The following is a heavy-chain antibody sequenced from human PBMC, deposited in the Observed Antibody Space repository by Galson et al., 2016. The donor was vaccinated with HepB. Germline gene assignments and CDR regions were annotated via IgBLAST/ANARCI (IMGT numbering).Heavy chain of an antibody. V-gene: IGHV3-49*03. J-gene: IGHJ4*02. CDR2: IRSTSFGGTV. D-gene: IGHD6-19*01. Sequence: SLRLSCAASGFTFGDFVISWFRQAPGKGLEWLGFIRSTSFGGTVDYGASAKGRFTISRDDSERVAYLQMNGLKTEDTGVYYCAKEIISGWYRENYFDDWGQGTLVTVSS. CDR1: GFTFGDFV. CDR3: AKEIISGWYRENYFDD.